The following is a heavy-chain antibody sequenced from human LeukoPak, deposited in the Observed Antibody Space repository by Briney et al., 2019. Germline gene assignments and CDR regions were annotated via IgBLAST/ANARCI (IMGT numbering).Heavy chain of an antibody. CDR3: AKHPSVGNFEY. D-gene: IGHD4-23*01. V-gene: IGHV3-23*01. Sequence: GGSLRLSCAAAGFTFNNYAMSWVRQAPGKGLEWVSAISGSGGTYYADSVKGRFIISRDNSKNTLYLQMNSLRAEDTAIYYCAKHPSVGNFEYWGQGTLVTVSS. CDR1: GFTFNNYA. J-gene: IGHJ4*02. CDR2: ISGSGGT.